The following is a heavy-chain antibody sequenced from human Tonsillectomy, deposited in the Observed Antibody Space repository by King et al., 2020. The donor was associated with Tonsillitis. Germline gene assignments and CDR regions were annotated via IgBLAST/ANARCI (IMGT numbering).Heavy chain of an antibody. CDR3: ARSGWYSWFDP. V-gene: IGHV4-39*01. Sequence: QLQESGPRLVKPSETLSLTCTVSGGSIRIDGDYWGWIRQPPGKGLQWIGSIYHSGNTYYNPSLESRVAISIDTSKNQFSLNLTSVTAADTAVYYCARSGWYSWFDPWGQGALVTVSS. D-gene: IGHD6-19*01. CDR1: GGSIRIDGDY. CDR2: IYHSGNT. J-gene: IGHJ5*02.